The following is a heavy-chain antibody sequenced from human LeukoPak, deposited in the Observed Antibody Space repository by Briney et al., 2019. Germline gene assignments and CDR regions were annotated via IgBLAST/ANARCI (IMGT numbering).Heavy chain of an antibody. J-gene: IGHJ6*03. CDR3: ARDKGYCSSTSCPRYYYYYYMDV. Sequence: GASVKVSCKASGYTFTSYGISWVRQAPGQGLEWMGWISAYNGKTNCAQKLQSRVTMTTDTSTSTAYMELRSLRSDDTAVYYCARDKGYCSSTSCPRYYYYYYMDVWGKGTTVTVSS. D-gene: IGHD2-2*01. CDR2: ISAYNGKT. CDR1: GYTFTSYG. V-gene: IGHV1-18*01.